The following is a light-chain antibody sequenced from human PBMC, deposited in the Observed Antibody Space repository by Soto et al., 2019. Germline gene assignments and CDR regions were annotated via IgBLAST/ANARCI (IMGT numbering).Light chain of an antibody. CDR3: CSYAGSYPVV. CDR2: DVS. Sequence: QSALTQPRSVSGSPGQSVTISCTGTSSDIGAYNYVSWYQHYPGKAPKLMINDVSNRPSGVPDRFSGSKSGNTPSLTISGLQAEDEADYYCCSYAGSYPVVFGGGTKLTVL. J-gene: IGLJ2*01. V-gene: IGLV2-11*01. CDR1: SSDIGAYNY.